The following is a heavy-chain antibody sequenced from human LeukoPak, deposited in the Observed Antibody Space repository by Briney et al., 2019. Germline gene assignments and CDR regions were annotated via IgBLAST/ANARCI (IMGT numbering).Heavy chain of an antibody. V-gene: IGHV3-48*01. CDR1: GFTFSSYS. CDR2: ISSSSSTI. D-gene: IGHD3-16*01. Sequence: GGSLRLSCAASGFTFSSYSMNWVRQAPGKGREWVSYISSSSSTIHYADSVKGRFTISRDNAKNSLYLQMDSLRAADTAVYHCARDGGFAYWGQGTLVTVSS. CDR3: ARDGGFAY. J-gene: IGHJ4*02.